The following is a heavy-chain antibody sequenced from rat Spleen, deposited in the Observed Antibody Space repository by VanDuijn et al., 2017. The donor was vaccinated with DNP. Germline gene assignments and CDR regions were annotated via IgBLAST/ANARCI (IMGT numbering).Heavy chain of an antibody. V-gene: IGHV5S10*01. CDR1: GFTFSDYA. CDR3: ATHRFGY. CDR2: IIFDGSHT. Sequence: EVQLVESGGGLVQPGNSLKLSCAASGFTFSDYAMAWVRQSPRQGLEWLATIIFDGSHTYYRDSVQGRFIISRDNAKTTLILQMDSLRSEDTATYYCATHRFGYWGQGTLVTVSS. J-gene: IGHJ3*01.